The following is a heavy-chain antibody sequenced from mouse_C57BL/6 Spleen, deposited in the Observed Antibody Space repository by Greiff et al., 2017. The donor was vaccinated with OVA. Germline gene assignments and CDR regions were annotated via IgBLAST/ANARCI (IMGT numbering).Heavy chain of an antibody. Sequence: VQLQQPGAELVKPGASVKLSCKASGYTFTSYWMHWVKQRPGQGLEWIGMIHPNSGSTNYNEKFKSKATLTVDKSSSTAYMQLSSLTSEDSAVYYCAREDYYGNLHWYFDVWGTGTTVTVSS. CDR2: IHPNSGST. D-gene: IGHD2-1*01. V-gene: IGHV1-64*01. J-gene: IGHJ1*03. CDR1: GYTFTSYW. CDR3: AREDYYGNLHWYFDV.